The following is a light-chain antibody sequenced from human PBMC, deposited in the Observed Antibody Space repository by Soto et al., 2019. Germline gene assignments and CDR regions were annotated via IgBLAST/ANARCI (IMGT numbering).Light chain of an antibody. V-gene: IGKV3-15*01. Sequence: EIVMTQSPGTLSVSPGEKATLSCRASQSISSNLGWYQQKPGQSPRLLISGASTRATGIPARFSGSGSGTEFTLTISSLQSEDSAVYYCQQYDKWPITFGQGTRLEIK. J-gene: IGKJ5*01. CDR1: QSISSN. CDR3: QQYDKWPIT. CDR2: GAS.